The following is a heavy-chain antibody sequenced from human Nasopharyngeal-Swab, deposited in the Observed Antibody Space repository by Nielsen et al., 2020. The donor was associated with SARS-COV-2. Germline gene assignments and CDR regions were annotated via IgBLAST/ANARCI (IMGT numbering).Heavy chain of an antibody. CDR2: INTNTGNP. V-gene: IGHV7-4-1*02. J-gene: IGHJ3*02. CDR3: ARAITIFGAPGAFDI. D-gene: IGHD3-3*01. Sequence: WVGQAPGQGLEWMGWINTNTGNPTYAQGFTGRFVFSLDTSVSTAYLQISSLKAEDTAVYYCARAITIFGAPGAFDIWGQGTMVTVSS.